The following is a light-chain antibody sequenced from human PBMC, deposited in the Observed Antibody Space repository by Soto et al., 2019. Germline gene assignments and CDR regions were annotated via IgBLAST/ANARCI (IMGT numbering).Light chain of an antibody. V-gene: IGKV3-15*01. Sequence: EIVMTQSPYPLSGSPGGSVILSCRASRGVSSDLAWYQQKPGQAPRLLIYGASTRATGIPARFSGSGSGTEFTLTISSLQSEDFAVYYCQQYNNWPPLTFGGGTKVDIK. CDR3: QQYNNWPPLT. J-gene: IGKJ4*01. CDR2: GAS. CDR1: RGVSSD.